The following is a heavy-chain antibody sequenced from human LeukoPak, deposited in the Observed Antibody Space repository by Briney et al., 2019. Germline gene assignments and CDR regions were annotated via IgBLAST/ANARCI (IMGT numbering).Heavy chain of an antibody. Sequence: GASVKVSCKASGYTFINYDITWVRQAPGQGLEWMAWISVYNGNTFYAQKLQDRVTLTTDTSTSTAYMELRSLRSDDTALYYCARGGDVRSLDYWGQGTLVTVSS. J-gene: IGHJ4*02. CDR3: ARGGDVRSLDY. CDR2: ISVYNGNT. CDR1: GYTFINYD. V-gene: IGHV1-18*04. D-gene: IGHD3-16*01.